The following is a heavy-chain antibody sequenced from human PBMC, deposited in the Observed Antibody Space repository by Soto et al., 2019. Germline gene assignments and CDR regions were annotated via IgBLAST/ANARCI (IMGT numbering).Heavy chain of an antibody. CDR3: AMVRGGGSEYFFDY. J-gene: IGHJ4*02. V-gene: IGHV1-46*01. Sequence: QVQLVQSGAEVKKPGASVKVSCKASGYTFTRYNVHCVRQAPGQGLEWMAIINPSGGTTYYVQKFEGSVTLTTDTSTSTVYMELRSLRSDDTAVYYCAMVRGGGSEYFFDYWGQGNLVTGSS. CDR2: INPSGGTT. D-gene: IGHD2-15*01. CDR1: GYTFTRYN.